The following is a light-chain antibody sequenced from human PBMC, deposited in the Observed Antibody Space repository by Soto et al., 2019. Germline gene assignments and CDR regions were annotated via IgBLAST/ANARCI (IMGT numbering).Light chain of an antibody. CDR2: EVD. V-gene: IGLV2-14*02. CDR3: SSYTNINTRACV. J-gene: IGLJ1*01. CDR1: SSDVGTYNL. Sequence: QSALTQPASVSGSPGQSITISCTGTSSDVGTYNLVSWYQQHPGRAPKLIIYEVDSRTSGISDRFSGSKSGNTASLTISGLQPEDEADYYCSSYTNINTRACVFGTGTQLTVL.